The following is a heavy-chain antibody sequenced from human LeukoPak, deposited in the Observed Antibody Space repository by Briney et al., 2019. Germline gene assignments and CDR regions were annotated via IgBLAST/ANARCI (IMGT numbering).Heavy chain of an antibody. Sequence: GGSLRLPCAASGFTFSSYSMNWVRQAPGKGLEWVSSISSSSSYIYYADSVKGRFTISRDNAKNSLYLQMNSLRAEGTAVYYCARARYFDWLIVDYWGQGTLVTVSS. D-gene: IGHD3-9*01. CDR3: ARARYFDWLIVDY. J-gene: IGHJ4*02. V-gene: IGHV3-21*01. CDR2: ISSSSSYI. CDR1: GFTFSSYS.